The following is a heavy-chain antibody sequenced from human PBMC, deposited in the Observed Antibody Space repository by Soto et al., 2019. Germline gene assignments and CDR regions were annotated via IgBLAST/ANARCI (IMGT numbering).Heavy chain of an antibody. D-gene: IGHD4-17*01. J-gene: IGHJ4*02. CDR2: IIPIFGTA. V-gene: IGHV1-69*13. CDR3: ARVTTVTEYYFDY. CDR1: GGTFSSYA. Sequence: VKVSCKASGGTFSSYAISWVRQAPGQGLEWMGGIIPIFGTANYAQKFQGRVTITADESTSTAYMELSSLRSEDTAVYYCARVTTVTEYYFDYWGQGTLVTVSS.